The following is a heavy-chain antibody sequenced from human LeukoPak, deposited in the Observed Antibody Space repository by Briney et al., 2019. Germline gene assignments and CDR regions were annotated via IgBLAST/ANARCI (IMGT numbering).Heavy chain of an antibody. J-gene: IGHJ6*03. Sequence: GESLKISCKGSGYPFSSYWIGWVRQMPGKGLEWMGIIYPDDSDTRYSPSFQGQVTIPADKSISTAYLQWSSLKASDTAMYYCARLAYCSNDVCYSNYYYSMDVWGKGTTVTVSS. CDR1: GYPFSSYW. D-gene: IGHD2-8*01. CDR3: ARLAYCSNDVCYSNYYYSMDV. CDR2: IYPDDSDT. V-gene: IGHV5-51*01.